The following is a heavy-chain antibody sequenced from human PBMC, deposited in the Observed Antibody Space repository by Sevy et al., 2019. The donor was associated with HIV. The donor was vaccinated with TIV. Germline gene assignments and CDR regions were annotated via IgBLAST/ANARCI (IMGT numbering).Heavy chain of an antibody. D-gene: IGHD3-22*01. Sequence: GGSLRLSCAASGFTFSSYSMNWVRQAPGNGLEWVSSISSSSSYIYYADSVKGRFTISRDNAKNSLYLQMNSLRAEDTAVYYCARVRGSGYFRAAFDIWGQGTMVTVSS. CDR1: GFTFSSYS. CDR2: ISSSSSYI. J-gene: IGHJ3*02. CDR3: ARVRGSGYFRAAFDI. V-gene: IGHV3-21*01.